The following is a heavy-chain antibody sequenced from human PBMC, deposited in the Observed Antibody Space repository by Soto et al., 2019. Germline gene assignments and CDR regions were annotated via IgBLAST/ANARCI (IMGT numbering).Heavy chain of an antibody. V-gene: IGHV1-18*04. J-gene: IGHJ4*02. D-gene: IGHD2-8*01. CDR3: ARDELYCTNGVCYSSFHFEY. CDR2: ISTYNGNT. CDR1: CYTFTSYG. Sequence: ASVKVSCKASCYTFTSYGINLLRDDPGQWLECMGWISTYNGNTNYAQKLQGRVTMTTDTSTSTAYMELRSLRSDDTAVYYCARDELYCTNGVCYSSFHFEYWGQGTLVTVSS.